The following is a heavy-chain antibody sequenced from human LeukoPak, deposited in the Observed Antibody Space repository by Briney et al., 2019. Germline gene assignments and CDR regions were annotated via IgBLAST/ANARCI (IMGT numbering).Heavy chain of an antibody. CDR1: GFTFSDYS. J-gene: IGHJ5*02. V-gene: IGHV3-48*01. CDR2: ILNTGTLI. CDR3: ARGLGYCSGGSCHSEWFDP. Sequence: GGSLRLSCAASGFTFSDYSMNWVRRAPGKGLEWISYILNTGTLINYADSVKGRFTISRDNAKNSLYLQMNSLRVEDTAVYYCARGLGYCSGGSCHSEWFDPWGQGTLVTVSS. D-gene: IGHD2-15*01.